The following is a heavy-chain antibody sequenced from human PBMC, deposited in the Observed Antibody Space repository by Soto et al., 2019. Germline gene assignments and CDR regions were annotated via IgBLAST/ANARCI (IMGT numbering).Heavy chain of an antibody. CDR1: GGTFSSYA. D-gene: IGHD3-3*01. CDR2: IIPIFGTA. CDR3: ARGEPPPANDFWSGYRLYGMDV. V-gene: IGHV1-69*01. Sequence: QVQLVQSGAEVKKPGSSVKVSCKASGGTFSSYAISWVRQAPGQGLEWMGGIIPIFGTANYAQKFQGRVTITADESTSTAYMEVSSLRSEDTAVYYCARGEPPPANDFWSGYRLYGMDVWGQGTTVTVSS. J-gene: IGHJ6*02.